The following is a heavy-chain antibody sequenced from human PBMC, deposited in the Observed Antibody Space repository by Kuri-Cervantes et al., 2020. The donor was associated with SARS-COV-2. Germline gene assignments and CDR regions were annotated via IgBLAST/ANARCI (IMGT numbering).Heavy chain of an antibody. J-gene: IGHJ3*02. CDR2: INPSGGST. CDR1: GYTFTSYY. CDR3: ARDADSSSWYPGAFDI. D-gene: IGHD6-13*01. V-gene: IGHV1-46*01. Sequence: ASVKVSCKASGYTFTSYYMHWVRQAPGQGLEWMGIINPSGGSTSYAQEFQGRVTMTRDTSISTAYMELSRLRSDDTAVYYCARDADSSSWYPGAFDIWGQGTMVTVSS.